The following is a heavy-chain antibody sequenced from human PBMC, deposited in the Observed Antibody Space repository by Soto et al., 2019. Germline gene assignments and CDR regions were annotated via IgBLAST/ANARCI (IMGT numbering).Heavy chain of an antibody. D-gene: IGHD3-16*02. CDR1: GGSISSSY. Sequence: PSETLSLTCTVSGGSISSSYWSWIRQTPGKGLEWIGYIYYSGSTNYNPSLKSRVTISIDTSKNQFSLKLSSVTAADTAVYYRARIYHYSYYYYMDVWGKGTTVTVSS. CDR2: IYYSGST. V-gene: IGHV4-59*01. CDR3: ARIYHYSYYYYMDV. J-gene: IGHJ6*03.